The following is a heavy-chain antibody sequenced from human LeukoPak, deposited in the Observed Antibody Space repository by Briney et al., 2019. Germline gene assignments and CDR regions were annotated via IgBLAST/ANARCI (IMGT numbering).Heavy chain of an antibody. D-gene: IGHD1-26*01. V-gene: IGHV3-7*01. CDR2: IKEDGSVK. CDR1: GIASSRER. J-gene: IGHJ4*02. Sequence: GIASSRERVDLLVEALAMKKKWVANIKEDGSVKEYVDSVKGRFTISRDNAKNSLYLQMNSLRAEDTAVYYCIAESSTSWEGYWGQGTLVTVSS. CDR3: IAESSTSWEGY.